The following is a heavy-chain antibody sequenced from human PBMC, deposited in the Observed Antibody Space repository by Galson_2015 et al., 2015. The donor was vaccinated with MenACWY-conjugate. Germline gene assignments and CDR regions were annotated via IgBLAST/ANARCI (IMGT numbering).Heavy chain of an antibody. CDR2: ISYDGSNK. Sequence: SLRLSCAASGFTFSSYAMHWVRQAPGKGLEWVAVISYDGSNKYYADSVKGRFTISRDNSKNTLYLQMNSLRAEDTAVYYCARDGPVGYSYGGYFDYWGQGTLVTVSS. CDR1: GFTFSSYA. J-gene: IGHJ4*02. V-gene: IGHV3-30*04. D-gene: IGHD5-18*01. CDR3: ARDGPVGYSYGGYFDY.